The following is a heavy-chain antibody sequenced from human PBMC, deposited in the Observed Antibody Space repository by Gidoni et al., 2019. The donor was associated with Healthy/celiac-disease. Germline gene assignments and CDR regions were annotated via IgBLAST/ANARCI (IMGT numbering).Heavy chain of an antibody. V-gene: IGHV3-21*01. CDR2: ISSSSSYI. CDR3: ARDTPPPYDSSSWYEENWFDP. CDR1: GFTISSYS. D-gene: IGHD6-13*01. J-gene: IGHJ5*02. Sequence: EVQLVESGGGLVKPGGSLRLSCAASGFTISSYSMNWVRQAPGKGLGWVSSISSSSSYIYYADSVKGRFTISRDNAKNSLYLQMNSLRAEDTAVYYCARDTPPPYDSSSWYEENWFDPWGQGTLVTVSS.